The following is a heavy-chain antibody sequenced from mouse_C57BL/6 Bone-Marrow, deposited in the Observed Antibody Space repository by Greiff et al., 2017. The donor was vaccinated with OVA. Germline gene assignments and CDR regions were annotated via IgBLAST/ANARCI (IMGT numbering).Heavy chain of an antibody. CDR2: IWSGGST. V-gene: IGHV2-2*01. CDR1: GFSLTSYG. J-gene: IGHJ4*01. D-gene: IGHD2-12*01. Sequence: VQLQQSGPGLVQPSQSLSITCTVSGFSLTSYGVHWVRQSPGKGLEWLGVIWSGGSTDYNAAFISRLSISKDNSKSQVFFKMNSLQADDTAIYYCARNPYDGAMDYWGQGTSVTVSS. CDR3: ARNPYDGAMDY.